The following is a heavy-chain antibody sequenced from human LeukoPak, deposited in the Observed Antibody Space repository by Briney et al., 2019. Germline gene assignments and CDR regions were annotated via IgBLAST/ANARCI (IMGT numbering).Heavy chain of an antibody. V-gene: IGHV3-21*01. CDR1: GFTFSSNI. CDR3: ARDRCSGGICYFDY. CDR2: ISSSSNYI. Sequence: PGGSLRLSCAASGFTFSSNIMNWVRQAPGKGLEWVSSISSSSNYIHYAASVKGRFTISRDNAKNSLYLQMNSLRAEDTAAYYCARDRCSGGICYFDYWGQGTLVTVAS. D-gene: IGHD2-15*01. J-gene: IGHJ4*02.